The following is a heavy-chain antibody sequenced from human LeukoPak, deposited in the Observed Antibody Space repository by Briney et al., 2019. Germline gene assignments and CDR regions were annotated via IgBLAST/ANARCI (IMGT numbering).Heavy chain of an antibody. CDR1: GFTFSSYS. Sequence: GGSLRLSCAASGFTFSSYSMNWVRQAPGKGLEWVSYISSSSSTIYYADSVKGRFTISRDNAKNSLYLQMNSLRAEDTAVYYCARDLFPTMVRGSALDIWGQGTMVTVSS. CDR3: ARDLFPTMVRGSALDI. V-gene: IGHV3-48*04. J-gene: IGHJ3*02. D-gene: IGHD3-10*01. CDR2: ISSSSSTI.